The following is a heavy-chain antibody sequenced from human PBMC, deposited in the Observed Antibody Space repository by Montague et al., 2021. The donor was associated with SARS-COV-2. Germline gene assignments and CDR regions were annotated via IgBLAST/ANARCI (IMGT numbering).Heavy chain of an antibody. J-gene: IGHJ6*02. D-gene: IGHD3-22*01. CDR2: MYTSGST. CDR1: GGSISSGKYY. CDR3: ARDSPVVITIASWKYYGMDV. Sequence: TLSLTCTVSGGSISSGKYYWSWIRQPAGKGLEWIGRMYTSGSTNYNPSLKSRVTISVDTSKNQFSLKLRSVTAADTAVYYCARDSPVVITIASWKYYGMDVWGQGTTVTVSS. V-gene: IGHV4-61*02.